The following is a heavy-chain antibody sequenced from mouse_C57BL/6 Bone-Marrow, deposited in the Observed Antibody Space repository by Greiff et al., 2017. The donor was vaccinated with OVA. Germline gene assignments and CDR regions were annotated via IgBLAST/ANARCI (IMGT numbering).Heavy chain of an antibody. CDR1: GFNIKDDY. CDR3: TTGYGSETWFAY. J-gene: IGHJ3*01. Sequence: VQLQQSGAELVRPGASVKLSCTASGFNIKDDYMHWVKQRSEQGLEWIGWIDPENGDTEYASKFQGKATITADTSSNTAYLQLSSLTSEDTAVYYCTTGYGSETWFAYWGQGTLVTVSA. CDR2: IDPENGDT. V-gene: IGHV14-4*01. D-gene: IGHD1-1*01.